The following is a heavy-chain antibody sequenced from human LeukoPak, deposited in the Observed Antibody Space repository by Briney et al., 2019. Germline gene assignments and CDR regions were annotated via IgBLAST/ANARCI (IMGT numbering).Heavy chain of an antibody. D-gene: IGHD3-22*01. CDR3: ARASNYFDILY. V-gene: IGHV4-39*01. J-gene: IGHJ4*02. CDR2: IYYTGST. Sequence: SETLSLTCTVSGGSISSSTYYWGWIRHPPGKGLEWIGTIYYTGSTYYNPSLKSRVTISIDTSKNQFSLTLSSVTAADTAVYFCARASNYFDILYWGQGTLVTVSS. CDR1: GGSISSSTYY.